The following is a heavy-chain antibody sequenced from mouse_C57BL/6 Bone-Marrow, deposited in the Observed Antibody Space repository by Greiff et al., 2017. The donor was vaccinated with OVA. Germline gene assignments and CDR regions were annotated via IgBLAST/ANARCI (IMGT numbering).Heavy chain of an antibody. V-gene: IGHV5-6*01. CDR1: GFTFSSYG. J-gene: IGHJ3*01. CDR2: ISSAGSYT. CDR3: TRHHLGWFAY. Sequence: EVMLVESGGDLVKPGGSLKLSCAASGFTFSSYGMSWVSQTPDKMLEWVANISSAGSYTYYPDSVKGRFTISRDNAKNTQYQQISSLKSEDTAMYYCTRHHLGWFAYWGQGTLVTVSA.